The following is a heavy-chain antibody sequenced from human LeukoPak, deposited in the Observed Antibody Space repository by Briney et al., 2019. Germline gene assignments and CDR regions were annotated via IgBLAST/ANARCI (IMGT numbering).Heavy chain of an antibody. CDR3: AKSLGRHFYDSDSSGNYYFDY. CDR2: ISGRGGST. D-gene: IGHD3-22*01. CDR1: GFTFSSYA. V-gene: IGHV3-23*01. Sequence: GGSLRLSCAASGFTFSSYAMSWVRQAPGKGLDWVSVISGRGGSTYHAVAVQGRFTISRDNTKTTLYLQINSLRAEDTAVYHWAKSLGRHFYDSDSSGNYYFDYWGQGTLVTVSS. J-gene: IGHJ4*02.